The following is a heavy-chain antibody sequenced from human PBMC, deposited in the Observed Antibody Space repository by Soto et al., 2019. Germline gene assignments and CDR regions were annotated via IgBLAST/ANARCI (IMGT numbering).Heavy chain of an antibody. CDR2: INNDGREK. Sequence: DVQLVESGGDLVQPGGSLRLSCVASGFTFSPYWMSWVRQAPGRGLQWVATINNDGREKYYADSVKGRFTISRDNARDSLYLQLTSLRAEDTAIYYCARGSNQDYWGQGTLVAVSS. V-gene: IGHV3-7*03. CDR3: ARGSNQDY. J-gene: IGHJ4*02. CDR1: GFTFSPYW. D-gene: IGHD2-8*01.